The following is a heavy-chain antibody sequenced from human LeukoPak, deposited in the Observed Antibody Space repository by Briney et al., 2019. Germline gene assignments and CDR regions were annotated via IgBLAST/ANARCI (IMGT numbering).Heavy chain of an antibody. CDR3: AKGITMIVVASSAFDI. Sequence: GRSLRLSCAASGFTFSSYGMHWVRQAPGKGLEWVAVISYDGSNKYYADSVKGRFTISRDNSKNTLYLQMNSLRAEDTAVYYCAKGITMIVVASSAFDIWGQGTMVTVSS. CDR1: GFTFSSYG. CDR2: ISYDGSNK. V-gene: IGHV3-30*18. D-gene: IGHD3-22*01. J-gene: IGHJ3*02.